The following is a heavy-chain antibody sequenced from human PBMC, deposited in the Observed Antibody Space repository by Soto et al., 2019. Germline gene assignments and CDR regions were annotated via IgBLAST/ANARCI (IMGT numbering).Heavy chain of an antibody. Sequence: PGGSLRLSCAYSGFSVMNYYMSSVRQAPGKGLEWVSVIWSGGTTKYADSVKGRFTISKDKSKNTAWLQMNSLRVEDTALYYCAREKAAYAAGSGYYFVGGMDIWGQGTTVTVSS. V-gene: IGHV3-53*01. D-gene: IGHD3-22*01. CDR1: GFSVMNYY. CDR3: AREKAAYAAGSGYYFVGGMDI. CDR2: IWSGGTT. J-gene: IGHJ6*02.